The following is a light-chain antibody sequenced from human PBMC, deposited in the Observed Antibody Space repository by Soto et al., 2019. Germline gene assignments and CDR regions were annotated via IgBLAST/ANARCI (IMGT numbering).Light chain of an antibody. V-gene: IGLV1-40*01. J-gene: IGLJ2*01. CDR1: SSNIGAGYD. CDR3: KSHDSSLSGNVV. Sequence: QAVVTQPPSVSGAPGQRVTISCTGSSSNIGAGYDVHWYQQLPGTAPKLLIYGNSNRPSGVPDRFSGSKSGTSASLAITGLQAEDEADYYCKSHDSSLSGNVVFGGGTKLTVL. CDR2: GNS.